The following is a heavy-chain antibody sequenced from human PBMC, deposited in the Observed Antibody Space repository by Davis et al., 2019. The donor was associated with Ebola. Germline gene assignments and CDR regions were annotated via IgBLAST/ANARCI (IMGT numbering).Heavy chain of an antibody. J-gene: IGHJ6*02. D-gene: IGHD6-6*01. CDR1: GGTFSSYA. CDR2: IIPIFGTA. CDR3: AILYSSSSPYYYYYGMDV. V-gene: IGHV1-69*13. Sequence: AASVKVSCKASGGTFSSYAISWVRQAPGQGLEWMGGIIPIFGTANYARKFQGRVTITADESTSTAYMELSSLRSEDTAVYYCAILYSSSSPYYYYYGMDVWGQGTTVTVSS.